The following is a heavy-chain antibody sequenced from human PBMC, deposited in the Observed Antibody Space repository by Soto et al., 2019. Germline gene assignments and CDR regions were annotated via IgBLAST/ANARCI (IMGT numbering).Heavy chain of an antibody. CDR2: IIPIFGTT. D-gene: IGHD2-8*01. J-gene: IGHJ6*02. CDR3: ARDPNRITLYGRDV. Sequence: QVQLVQSGAEVKKPGSSVKVSCKASGGTFSSYGINWVRQAPGQGLEWMGGIIPIFGTTNYAQNFQGRVTITADESTSTAYMELSSLRSEDTAVYYCARDPNRITLYGRDVWGQGTTVTVSS. CDR1: GGTFSSYG. V-gene: IGHV1-69*01.